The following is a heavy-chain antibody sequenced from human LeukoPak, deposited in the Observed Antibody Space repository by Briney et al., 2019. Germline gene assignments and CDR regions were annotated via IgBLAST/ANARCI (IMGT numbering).Heavy chain of an antibody. V-gene: IGHV4-59*01. CDR3: ARSHYGGNSRVYDY. Sequence: SETLSLTCTVSGGSISSYYWSWIRQPPGKGLEWIGYIYYSGSTNYNPSLKSRVTISVDTSKNQFSLKLSSVTAADTAVYYCARSHYGGNSRVYDYWGQGTLVIVSS. J-gene: IGHJ4*02. CDR1: GGSISSYY. D-gene: IGHD4-23*01. CDR2: IYYSGST.